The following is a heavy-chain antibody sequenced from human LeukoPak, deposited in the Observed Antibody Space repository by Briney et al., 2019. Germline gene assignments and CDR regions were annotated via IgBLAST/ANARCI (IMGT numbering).Heavy chain of an antibody. D-gene: IGHD6-19*01. Sequence: PGGSLRLSCVASGFTFSSYWMHWVRQGPGKGLVWVSRISSDGSSTSYADSMRGRFTISRDNAKNTLYLQMSSLRAEDTAVYYCARSLGWYDYWGQGTLVTVSS. CDR2: ISSDGSST. CDR3: ARSLGWYDY. V-gene: IGHV3-74*01. CDR1: GFTFSSYW. J-gene: IGHJ4*02.